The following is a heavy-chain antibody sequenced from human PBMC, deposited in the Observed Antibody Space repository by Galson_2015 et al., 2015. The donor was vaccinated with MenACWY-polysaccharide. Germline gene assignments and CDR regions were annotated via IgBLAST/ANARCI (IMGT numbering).Heavy chain of an antibody. CDR1: GFSITSYA. CDR2: ISGSGTDI. V-gene: IGHV3-23*01. Sequence: SLRLSCAASGFSITSYAVNWVRQAPGKGLEWVAVISGSGTDIRYEDSVKGRFTISRDTSKSTLYLQMNSLRAEDTAKYYCAKASQWGAAAVGSFDHWGQGTLVTVSS. J-gene: IGHJ4*02. CDR3: AKASQWGAAAVGSFDH. D-gene: IGHD6-13*01.